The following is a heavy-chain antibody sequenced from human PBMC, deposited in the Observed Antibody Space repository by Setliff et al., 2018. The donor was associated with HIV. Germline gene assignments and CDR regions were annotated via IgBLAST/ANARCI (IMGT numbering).Heavy chain of an antibody. Sequence: ASVKVSCKASGYTLSNYYIHWVRQAPGQGLDWMGIINPSDGTKIYARNFQGRVTITRDTSASTAYMELSSLRPEDTAVYYCASPTAIPHWGQGTLVTVSS. D-gene: IGHD2-21*02. CDR1: GYTLSNYY. CDR3: ASPTAIPH. CDR2: INPSDGTK. V-gene: IGHV1-46*01. J-gene: IGHJ4*02.